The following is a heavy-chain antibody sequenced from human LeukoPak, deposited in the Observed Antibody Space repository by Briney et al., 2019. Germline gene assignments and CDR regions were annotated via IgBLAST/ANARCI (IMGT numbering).Heavy chain of an antibody. CDR2: IYSGGST. Sequence: GGSLGLSCAASGFTVSSNYMSWVRQAPGKGLEWVSVIYSGGSTYYADSVKGRFTISRDNSKNTLYLQMNSLRAEDTAVYYCASWSRDGYNFYAFDIWGQGTLVTVSS. V-gene: IGHV3-53*01. D-gene: IGHD5-24*01. J-gene: IGHJ3*02. CDR1: GFTVSSNY. CDR3: ASWSRDGYNFYAFDI.